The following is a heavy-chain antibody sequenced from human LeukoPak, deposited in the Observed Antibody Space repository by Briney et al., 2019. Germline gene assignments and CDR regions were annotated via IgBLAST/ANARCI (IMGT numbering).Heavy chain of an antibody. CDR1: GFTFSSYS. V-gene: IGHV3-21*01. D-gene: IGHD6-19*01. CDR3: ARVRYDSGWYDY. Sequence: PGGSLRLSCAASGFTFSSYSVSWVRQAPGKGLEWVSSITSSSTYIYYADSVKGRFTISRDNAKNSLYLQMNSLRAEDAAVYYCARVRYDSGWYDYWGQGALVTVSS. CDR2: ITSSSTYI. J-gene: IGHJ4*02.